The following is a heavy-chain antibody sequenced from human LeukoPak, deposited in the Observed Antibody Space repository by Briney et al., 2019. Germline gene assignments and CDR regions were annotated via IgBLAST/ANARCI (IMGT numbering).Heavy chain of an antibody. V-gene: IGHV4-39*01. CDR1: GGSISSSTYH. Sequence: SETLSLTCTVSGGSISSSTYHWGWIRQPPGKGLEWIGTIYYSGITDYNPSLKSRVTISVDTSKNQFSLKLSSVTAADTAVYYCASYRSAYADYWGQGTLVTVCS. CDR3: ASYRSAYADY. J-gene: IGHJ4*02. D-gene: IGHD3-22*01. CDR2: IYYSGIT.